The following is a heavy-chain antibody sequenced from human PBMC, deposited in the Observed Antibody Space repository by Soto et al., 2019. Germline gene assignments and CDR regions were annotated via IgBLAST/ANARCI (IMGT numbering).Heavy chain of an antibody. V-gene: IGHV2-5*02. CDR2: IYWDDAK. CDR3: AHKGGGDRILDY. J-gene: IGHJ4*02. CDR1: GFSLSTSGVG. Sequence: QITLKESGPTLVKPTQTLTLTCTFSGFSLSTSGVGVGWIRQPPGKALEWLALIYWDDAKHYSPSLKSRLTTTKGTSKTPVVLLMPKMDPADTATYSCAHKGGGDRILDYWGQGTLVTVSS. D-gene: IGHD3-16*01.